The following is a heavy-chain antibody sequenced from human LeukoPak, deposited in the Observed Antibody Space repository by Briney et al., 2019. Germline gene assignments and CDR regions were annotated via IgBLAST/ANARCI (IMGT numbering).Heavy chain of an antibody. D-gene: IGHD2-2*01. V-gene: IGHV3-30*18. J-gene: IGHJ3*02. CDR3: AKEAGYQLLADALDI. Sequence: GGSLRLACAASGFTFSSYGMHWVRQAPGKGLEWVAVISYDGSNKYYADSVKGRFTISRDNSKNTLYLQMNSLRAEDTAVYYCAKEAGYQLLADALDIWGQGTMVTVSS. CDR2: ISYDGSNK. CDR1: GFTFSSYG.